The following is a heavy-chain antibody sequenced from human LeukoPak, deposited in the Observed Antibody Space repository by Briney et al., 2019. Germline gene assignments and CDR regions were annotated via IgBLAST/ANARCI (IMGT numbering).Heavy chain of an antibody. J-gene: IGHJ4*02. V-gene: IGHV3-53*01. CDR2: IYSGGST. D-gene: IGHD3-22*01. CDR3: AREHYDSSFDY. CDR1: GFTVSSNY. Sequence: PGGSLRLSCAASGFTVSSNYMSWVRQAPGKGLEWVSAIYSGGSTYYADSVKGRFTISRDNSKNTLYLQMNSLRAEDTAVYYCAREHYDSSFDYWGQGTLVTVSS.